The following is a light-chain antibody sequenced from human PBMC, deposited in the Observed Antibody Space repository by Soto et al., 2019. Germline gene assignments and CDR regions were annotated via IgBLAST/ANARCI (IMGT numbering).Light chain of an antibody. CDR2: EGT. J-gene: IGLJ1*01. CDR1: SSDVGRYKF. CDR3: RSYAGSGHSDNYV. V-gene: IGLV2-23*01. Sequence: QSVLTQPASVSGSPGQSITISCTGTSSDVGRYKFVSWYQQHPGKAPKLILYEGTQRPSGISNRFSASQSGNTASLTISGLQAEDEADYFCRSYAGSGHSDNYVFGTGTKVTVL.